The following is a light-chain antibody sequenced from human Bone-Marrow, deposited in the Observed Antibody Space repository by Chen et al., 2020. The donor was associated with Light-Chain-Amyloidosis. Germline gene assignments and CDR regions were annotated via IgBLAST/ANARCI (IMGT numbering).Light chain of an antibody. CDR1: NIGSTS. V-gene: IGLV3-21*02. Sequence: SYVLTQPSSVSVAPGQTATIACGGNNIGSTSVHWYQQTPGQAPLLVVYDDSDRPSGIPERLSGSNSGKRATLTSSRVEAGDEADYYCQVWDRSSDRPVFGGGTKLTVL. CDR2: DDS. CDR3: QVWDRSSDRPV. J-gene: IGLJ3*02.